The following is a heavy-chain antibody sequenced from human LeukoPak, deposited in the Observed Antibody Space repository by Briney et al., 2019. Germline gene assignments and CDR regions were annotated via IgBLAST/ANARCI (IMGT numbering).Heavy chain of an antibody. J-gene: IGHJ4*02. Sequence: GASVKVSCKASGYTFTGYYMHWVRQAPGQGLEWMGWINPKSGGTNEAQKFHDRVTMTRDTSIRTAYMEVSRLRSDDTAVYYCASENVDSTYWGQGTLVTVSS. CDR3: ASENVDSTY. CDR2: INPKSGGT. CDR1: GYTFTGYY. D-gene: IGHD3/OR15-3a*01. V-gene: IGHV1-2*02.